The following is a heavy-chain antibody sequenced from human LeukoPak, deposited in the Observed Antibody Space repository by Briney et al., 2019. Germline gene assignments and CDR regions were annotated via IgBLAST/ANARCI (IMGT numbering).Heavy chain of an antibody. D-gene: IGHD2-15*01. CDR2: INHSGST. CDR1: GGSFSGYY. V-gene: IGHV4-34*01. J-gene: IGHJ5*02. Sequence: SETLSLTCAVYGGSFSGYYWSWIRQPPGKGLEWIGEINHSGSTNYNPSLKSRVTISVDTSKNQFPLKLSSVTAADTAVYYCARGGRGYCSGGSCYYPSYWFDPWGQGTLVTVSS. CDR3: ARGGRGYCSGGSCYYPSYWFDP.